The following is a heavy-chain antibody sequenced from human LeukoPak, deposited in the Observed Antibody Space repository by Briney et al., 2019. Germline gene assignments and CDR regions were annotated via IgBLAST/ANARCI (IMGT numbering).Heavy chain of an antibody. J-gene: IGHJ4*02. CDR3: ARGGSRGSFDY. CDR1: GFTFSSYS. V-gene: IGHV3-48*04. D-gene: IGHD3-16*01. CDR2: ISSSSSTI. Sequence: GGSLRLSCAASGFTFSSYSMNWVRQAPGKGLEWVSYISSSSSTIYYADSVKGRFTISRDNAKNSLYLQMNSLRAEDTAVYYCARGGSRGSFDYWGQGVLVTVSS.